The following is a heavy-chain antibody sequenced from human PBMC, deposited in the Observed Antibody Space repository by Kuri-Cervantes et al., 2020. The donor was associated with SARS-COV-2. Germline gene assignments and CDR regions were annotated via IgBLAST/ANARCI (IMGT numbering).Heavy chain of an antibody. CDR3: AKAGQCKLYCTSISGSHYYNYYMDV. J-gene: IGHJ6*03. D-gene: IGHD2-2*01. CDR2: ISYDGSNK. Sequence: GESLKISCAASGFTFSSHAMHWVRQAPGKGLEWVAGISYDGSNKYYADSVKGRFTISRDNSKNTLYLQMNSLRAEDTAVYYCAKAGQCKLYCTSISGSHYYNYYMDVWGKGTTVTVSS. V-gene: IGHV3-30-3*02. CDR1: GFTFSSHA.